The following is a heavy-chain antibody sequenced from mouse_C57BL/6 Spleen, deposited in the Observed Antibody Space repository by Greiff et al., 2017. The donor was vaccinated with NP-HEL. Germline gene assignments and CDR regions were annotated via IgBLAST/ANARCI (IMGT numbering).Heavy chain of an antibody. J-gene: IGHJ2*01. CDR2: IDPSDSET. D-gene: IGHD2-3*01. CDR1: GYTFTSYW. CDR3: ARSRWADYFDY. V-gene: IGHV1-52*01. Sequence: QVQLQQPGAELVRPGSSVKLSCKASGYTFTSYWMHWVKQRPIQGLEWIGNIDPSDSETHYNQKFKDKATLTVDKSSSTAYMQLSSLTSEDSAVYYCARSRWADYFDYWGQGTTLTVSS.